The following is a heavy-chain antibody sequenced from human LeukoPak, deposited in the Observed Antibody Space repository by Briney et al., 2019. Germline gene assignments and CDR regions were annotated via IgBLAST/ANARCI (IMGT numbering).Heavy chain of an antibody. Sequence: PGGSLRLSCAASGFTFSNYWMHWVRQAPGKGLEWVSAISSSGGSPYYADSVNGRFTISRDNSKNTLYLQMNSLRAEDTALYYCAKDQALSLSSSRALDYWGQGTLVTVSS. V-gene: IGHV3-23*01. D-gene: IGHD2-2*01. CDR3: AKDQALSLSSSRALDY. CDR2: ISSSGGSP. J-gene: IGHJ4*02. CDR1: GFTFSNYW.